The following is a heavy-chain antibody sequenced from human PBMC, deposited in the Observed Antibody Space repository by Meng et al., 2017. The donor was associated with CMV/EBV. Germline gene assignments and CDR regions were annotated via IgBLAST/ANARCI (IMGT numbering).Heavy chain of an antibody. J-gene: IGHJ6*02. CDR3: AKDIRQLVPYYYHGMDV. V-gene: IGHV3-48*04. Sequence: GESLKISCAASGFTFSSYSMNWVRQAPGKGLEWVSYISSSSSTIYYADSVKGRFTISRDNAKNSLYLQMNSLRAEDTALYYCAKDIRQLVPYYYHGMDVWGQGTTVTVSS. D-gene: IGHD6-6*01. CDR1: GFTFSSYS. CDR2: ISSSSSTI.